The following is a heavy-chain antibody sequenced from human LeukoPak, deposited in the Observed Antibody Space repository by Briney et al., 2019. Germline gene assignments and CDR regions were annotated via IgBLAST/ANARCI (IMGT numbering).Heavy chain of an antibody. D-gene: IGHD4-17*01. V-gene: IGHV4-34*01. Sequence: SETLSLTCAVYGGSFSGYYWSWIRQPPGKGLEWIGEINHSGSTNYNPSLKSRVTISVDTSKNQFSLKPSSVTAADTAVYYCARGDDYDPTRADYMDVWGKGITVTVSS. CDR2: INHSGST. CDR3: ARGDDYDPTRADYMDV. J-gene: IGHJ6*03. CDR1: GGSFSGYY.